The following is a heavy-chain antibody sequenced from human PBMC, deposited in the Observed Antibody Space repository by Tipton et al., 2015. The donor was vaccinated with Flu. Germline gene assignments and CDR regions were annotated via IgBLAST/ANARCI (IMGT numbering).Heavy chain of an antibody. CDR2: INHSGST. J-gene: IGHJ4*02. D-gene: IGHD3-22*01. Sequence: TLSLTCSVYGGSFSGYHWTWIRQAPGKGLEWIGEINHSGSTRYSSSLKSRVTMSVDASKNQFSLHLSSLTAADTAVYYCARVSPRRVTAIVVVMLPEGYFDYWGQGTLVIVSS. CDR1: GGSFSGYH. CDR3: ARVSPRRVTAIVVVMLPEGYFDY. V-gene: IGHV4-34*01.